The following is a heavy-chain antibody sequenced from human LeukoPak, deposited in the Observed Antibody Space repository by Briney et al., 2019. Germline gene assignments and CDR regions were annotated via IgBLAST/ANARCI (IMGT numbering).Heavy chain of an antibody. D-gene: IGHD2-21*02. Sequence: PGGSLRLSCEGSGFSVSDKYMNWVRQAPGKGLEWVAVIYSGGTTYYADSVKGRFTISRDTSRNTVFLQVKTLRGDDTAVYYCARESAYCGGDCLDDWGQGTLVTVSS. V-gene: IGHV3-66*01. CDR3: ARESAYCGGDCLDD. J-gene: IGHJ4*02. CDR2: IYSGGTT. CDR1: GFSVSDKY.